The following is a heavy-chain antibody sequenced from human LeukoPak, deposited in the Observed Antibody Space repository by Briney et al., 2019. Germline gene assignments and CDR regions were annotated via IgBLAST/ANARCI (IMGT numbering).Heavy chain of an antibody. CDR2: IYHSGST. V-gene: IGHV4-38-2*02. Sequence: PSETLSLTCSVSGYSIISGDYWGWIRQPPGKGLEWIGSIYHSGSTYYSPSLKSRVTISLDTSRNQFSLKLTSVTAADTAVYYCARALFGAPDMDVWGKGTTVTVSS. CDR3: ARALFGAPDMDV. CDR1: GYSIISGDY. D-gene: IGHD3-3*01. J-gene: IGHJ6*03.